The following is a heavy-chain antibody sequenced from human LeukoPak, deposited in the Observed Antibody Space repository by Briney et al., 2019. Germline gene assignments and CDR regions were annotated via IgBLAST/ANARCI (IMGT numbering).Heavy chain of an antibody. CDR2: ISASGGTT. CDR3: AKKKVATTGQNWFDS. J-gene: IGHJ5*01. CDR1: GFTLSDCG. D-gene: IGHD1-1*01. V-gene: IGHV3-23*01. Sequence: GGSLRLSCAASGFTLSDCGLFWVRQAPGKGLEWVAVISASGGTTGYADSVQGRFTISRDISKNTLYLQMNRLRAEDTAKYYCAKKKVATTGQNWFDSWGQGTLVTVSS.